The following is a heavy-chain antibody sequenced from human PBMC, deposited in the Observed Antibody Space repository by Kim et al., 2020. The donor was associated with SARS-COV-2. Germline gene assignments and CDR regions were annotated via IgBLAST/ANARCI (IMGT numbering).Heavy chain of an antibody. J-gene: IGHJ3*02. CDR3: ARAMKDGYNRLGVAFDN. D-gene: IGHD3-16*01. V-gene: IGHV3-13*04. CDR1: GFTFSSYD. Sequence: GGSLRLSCAASGFTFSSYDMHWVRQATGKGLEWVSAIGTAGDTYYPGSVKGRFTISRENAKNSLYLQMNSLRAGDTAVYYCARAMKDGYNRLGVAFDNWGQGTMVTVSS. CDR2: IGTAGDT.